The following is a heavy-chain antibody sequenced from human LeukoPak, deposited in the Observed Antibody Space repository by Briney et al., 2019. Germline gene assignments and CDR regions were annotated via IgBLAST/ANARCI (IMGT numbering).Heavy chain of an antibody. CDR1: GFTFSSYS. D-gene: IGHD2-2*01. Sequence: TGGSLRLSCAASGFTFSSYSMNWVRQAPGKGLEWVSSISSSSSYIYYADSVKGRFTISRDNAKNSLYLQTNSLRAEDTAVYYCARYKLYHGAFDIWGQGTMVTVSS. CDR3: ARYKLYHGAFDI. J-gene: IGHJ3*02. V-gene: IGHV3-21*01. CDR2: ISSSSSYI.